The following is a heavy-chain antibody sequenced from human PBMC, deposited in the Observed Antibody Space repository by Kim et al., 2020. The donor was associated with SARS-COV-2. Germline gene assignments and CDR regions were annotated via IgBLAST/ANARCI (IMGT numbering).Heavy chain of an antibody. Sequence: GGSLRLSCAASGFTFSSYWMHWVRQAPGKGLVWVSRINSDGSSTSYADSVKGRFTISRDNAKNTLYLQMNSLRAEDTAVYYCARDPGVAVVTAQAFFDYWGQGTLVTVSS. D-gene: IGHD2-21*02. V-gene: IGHV3-74*01. CDR1: GFTFSSYW. CDR2: INSDGSST. CDR3: ARDPGVAVVTAQAFFDY. J-gene: IGHJ4*02.